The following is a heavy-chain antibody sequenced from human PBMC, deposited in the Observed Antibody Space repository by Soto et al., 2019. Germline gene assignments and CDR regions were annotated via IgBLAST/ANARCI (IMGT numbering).Heavy chain of an antibody. V-gene: IGHV6-1*01. CDR2: TYYRSKWYN. J-gene: IGHJ6*03. Sequence: SQTLSLTCAISGDSVSSNSAAWNWIRQSPSRGLEWLGRTYYRSKWYNDYAVSVKSRITINPDTSKNQFSLQLNSVTPEDTAVYYCARDSGRSLSGDDSYYYYYYYMDVWGKGTTVTVSS. D-gene: IGHD5-12*01. CDR3: ARDSGRSLSGDDSYYYYYYYMDV. CDR1: GDSVSSNSAA.